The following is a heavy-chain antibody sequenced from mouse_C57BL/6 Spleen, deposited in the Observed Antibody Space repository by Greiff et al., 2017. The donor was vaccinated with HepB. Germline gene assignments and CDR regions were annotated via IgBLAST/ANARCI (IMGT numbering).Heavy chain of an antibody. J-gene: IGHJ1*03. CDR2: ISDGGSYT. V-gene: IGHV5-4*01. CDR3: ARDESEQDSWYFDV. Sequence: EVKVVESGGGLVKPGGSLKLSCAASGFTFSSYAMSWVRQTPEKRLEWVATISDGGSYTYYPDNVKGRFTISRDNAKNNLYLQMSHLKSEDTAMYYCARDESEQDSWYFDVWGTGTTVTVSS. CDR1: GFTFSSYA.